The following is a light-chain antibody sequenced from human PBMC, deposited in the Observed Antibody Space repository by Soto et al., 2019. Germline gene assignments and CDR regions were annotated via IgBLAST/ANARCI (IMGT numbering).Light chain of an antibody. CDR1: QSIRSN. CDR2: GAS. CDR3: LQHNNWPRT. V-gene: IGKV3-15*01. J-gene: IGKJ1*01. Sequence: EIVMTQSPVTLSVSPGERATLSCRASQSIRSNLAWYQHKPGQAPRLLIFGASTRATDVPARFSGSGSGTEFTLTISSLQSEDFAVYYCLQHNNWPRTFGQGTKVEVK.